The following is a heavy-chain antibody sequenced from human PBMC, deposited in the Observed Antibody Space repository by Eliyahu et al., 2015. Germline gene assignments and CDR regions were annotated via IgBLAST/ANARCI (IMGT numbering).Heavy chain of an antibody. CDR1: GGSISSNDYS. CDR3: ARCPSSSWGFDS. V-gene: IGHV4-39*01. Sequence: QLQLQESGPGLVKPSETLSLTXTXXGGSISSNDYSWIRQPPGXGLEWXGGVYYSGSTYYHPSLKSRVTISVDTSKNQFSLKLSSVTAADTAVYYCARCPSSSWGFDSWGQGTLVTVSS. J-gene: IGHJ4*02. CDR2: VYYSGST. D-gene: IGHD6-13*01.